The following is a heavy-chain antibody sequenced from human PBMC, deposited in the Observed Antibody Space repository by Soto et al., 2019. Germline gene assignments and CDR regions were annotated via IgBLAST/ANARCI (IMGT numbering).Heavy chain of an antibody. D-gene: IGHD1-26*01. V-gene: IGHV4-59*02. J-gene: IGHJ4*02. CDR2: IYASGSP. CDR3: ARGVGSSPPQY. Sequence: SETLSLTCTISGGSVSVYYWSWIRQSTGPGLEWIGYIYASGSPYYNPSLRSRVTISADTSKNQISLKLTSPTAADTAVYYCARGVGSSPPQYWGRGTLVTVSS. CDR1: GGSVSVYY.